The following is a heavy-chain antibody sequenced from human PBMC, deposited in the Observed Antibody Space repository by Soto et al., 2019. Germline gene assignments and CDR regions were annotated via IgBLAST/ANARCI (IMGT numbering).Heavy chain of an antibody. J-gene: IGHJ4*02. CDR2: ISYDGSNK. V-gene: IGHV3-30-3*01. D-gene: IGHD3-3*01. CDR3: ARDKRDLRFLEWSYYFDY. CDR1: GFTFSSCA. Sequence: QVQLVESGGGVVQPGRSLRLSCAASGFTFSSCAMHWVRQAPGKGREWGALISYDGSNKYYADSVKGRFTISRDNSKNTLYLQMNSLRAEDTAVYYCARDKRDLRFLEWSYYFDYWGQGTLVTVSS.